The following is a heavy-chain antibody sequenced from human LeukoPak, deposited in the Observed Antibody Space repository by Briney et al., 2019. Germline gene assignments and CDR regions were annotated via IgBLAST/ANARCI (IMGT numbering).Heavy chain of an antibody. J-gene: IGHJ5*02. D-gene: IGHD1-1*01. CDR3: ARFQLEPTDNWFDP. Sequence: SETLSLTCTVSGGSISSYYWSWIRHRPGKGPEWIGYIYYSGSTNYNPSLQSRVTISVATSKNQFSLKLSSVTAADTAVYYCARFQLEPTDNWFDPWGQGTLVTVSS. CDR1: GGSISSYY. CDR2: IYYSGST. V-gene: IGHV4-59*08.